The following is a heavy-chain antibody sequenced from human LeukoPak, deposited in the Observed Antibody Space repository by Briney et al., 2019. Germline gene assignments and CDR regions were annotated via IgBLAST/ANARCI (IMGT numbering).Heavy chain of an antibody. D-gene: IGHD1-26*01. J-gene: IGHJ4*02. V-gene: IGHV3-53*01. CDR2: IYSGGST. CDR3: ARGPRVYWLDY. Sequence: GGSLRLSCAASGFTVSSNYMSWVRQAPGKGLEWVSVIYSGGSTYYADSVKGRFTISRDNSKNTLYLQMNSLRAEDTAVYYCARGPRVYWLDYWGQGTLVTVSS. CDR1: GFTVSSNY.